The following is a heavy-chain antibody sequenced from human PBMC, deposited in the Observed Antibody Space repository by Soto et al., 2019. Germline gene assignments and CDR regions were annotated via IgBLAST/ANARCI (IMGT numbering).Heavy chain of an antibody. Sequence: ASVKVSCKVSGYTLTELSMHWVRQAPGKGLEWMGGFDPEDGETIYAQKFQGRVTMTEDTSTDTAYMELSSLRSEDTAVYYCATGHHPGDLVLRSAFDIWGQGTMVTVSS. CDR2: FDPEDGET. J-gene: IGHJ3*02. D-gene: IGHD3-10*01. V-gene: IGHV1-24*01. CDR3: ATGHHPGDLVLRSAFDI. CDR1: GYTLTELS.